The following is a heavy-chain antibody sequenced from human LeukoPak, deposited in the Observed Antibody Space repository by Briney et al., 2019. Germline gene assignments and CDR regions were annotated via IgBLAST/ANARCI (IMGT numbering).Heavy chain of an antibody. Sequence: ASVKVSCKASGYSFTAYDINWVRQATGQGLEWIGYINPNTGLTESAQKFQGRVSLTRDTSITTAYMELSSLPSEDTAVYYCATTLRNNPPWGQGTLVTVSS. J-gene: IGHJ5*02. CDR1: GYSFTAYD. D-gene: IGHD1-14*01. CDR3: ATTLRNNPP. V-gene: IGHV1-8*01. CDR2: INPNTGLT.